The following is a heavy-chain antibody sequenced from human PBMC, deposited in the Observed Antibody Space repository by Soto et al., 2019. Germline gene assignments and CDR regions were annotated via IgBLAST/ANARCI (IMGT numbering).Heavy chain of an antibody. V-gene: IGHV4-4*02. Sequence: SETLSLTCAVSGGSISSSNWWSWVRQPLGXGLEWIGEIYHSGSTNYNPSLKSRVTISVDKSKNQFSLKLSTVTAADTAVYYCARDRGADYGDYPHYYYYYGMDVWGQGTTVTGSS. CDR1: GGSISSSNW. J-gene: IGHJ6*02. D-gene: IGHD4-17*01. CDR2: IYHSGST. CDR3: ARDRGADYGDYPHYYYYYGMDV.